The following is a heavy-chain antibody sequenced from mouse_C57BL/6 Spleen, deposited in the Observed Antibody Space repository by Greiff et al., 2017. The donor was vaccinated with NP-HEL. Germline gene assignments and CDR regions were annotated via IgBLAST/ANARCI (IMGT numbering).Heavy chain of an antibody. CDR2: IHPNSGST. Sequence: QVQLQQPGAELVKPGASVKLSCKASGYTFTSYWMHWVKQRPGQGLEWIGMIHPNSGSTNYNEKFKSKATLTVDKSSSTAYMQLSSLTSEDSAVYYCARSLLYYYGSSYGYFDYWGQGTTLTVSS. V-gene: IGHV1-64*01. CDR3: ARSLLYYYGSSYGYFDY. CDR1: GYTFTSYW. J-gene: IGHJ2*01. D-gene: IGHD1-1*01.